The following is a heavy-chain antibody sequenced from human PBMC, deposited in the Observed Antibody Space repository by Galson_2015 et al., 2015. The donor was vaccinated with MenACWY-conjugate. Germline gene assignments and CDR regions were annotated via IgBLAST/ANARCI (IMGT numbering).Heavy chain of an antibody. J-gene: IGHJ5*02. V-gene: IGHV4-39*01. Sequence: SETLSLTCTDSGGSINSANYWWAWIRQPPGKGLEWIGSIHYSRTTHYNPSLESRVTMSVDTSRDQFSLKLRSVTAADTAVYYCARLPRGITFIVVAPWGQGTLVTVSS. CDR3: ARLPRGITFIVVAP. CDR1: GGSINSANYW. D-gene: IGHD3-22*01. CDR2: IHYSRTT.